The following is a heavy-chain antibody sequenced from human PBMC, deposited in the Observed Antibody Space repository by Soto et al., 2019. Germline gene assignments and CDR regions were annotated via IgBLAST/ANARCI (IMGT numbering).Heavy chain of an antibody. CDR3: ARVLAARDYYYYYGMDV. J-gene: IGHJ6*02. CDR2: INSDGSST. D-gene: IGHD6-6*01. CDR1: GFTFSSYW. Sequence: GGSLRLSCAASGFTFSSYWMHWVRQAPGKGLVWVSRINSDGSSTSYADSVKGRFTISRDNAKNTLYLQMNSLRAEDTAVYYCARVLAARDYYYYYGMDVWGQGTTVTVSS. V-gene: IGHV3-74*01.